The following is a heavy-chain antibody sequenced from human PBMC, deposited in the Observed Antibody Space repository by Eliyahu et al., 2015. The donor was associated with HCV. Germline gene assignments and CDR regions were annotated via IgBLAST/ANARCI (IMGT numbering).Heavy chain of an antibody. J-gene: IGHJ3*01. CDR1: GFPFXXGW. CDR3: VRDNWGKVDGRDAFDV. D-gene: IGHD7-27*01. V-gene: IGHV3-7*01. Sequence: EVQLVESGGGLVQPGGSLRXSCAASGFPFXXGWVGWVRQXPGKGLEWVANIKQDGSEKKYVDSVKGRFTISRDNAKNSLYLQMNSLRADDTAVYYCVRDNWGKVDGRDAFDVWGLGTMVTVSS. CDR2: IKQDGSEK.